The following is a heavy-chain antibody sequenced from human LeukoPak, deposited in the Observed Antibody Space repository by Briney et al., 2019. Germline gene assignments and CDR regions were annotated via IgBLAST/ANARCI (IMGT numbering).Heavy chain of an antibody. Sequence: PSETLSLACAVSGYSISSSNWWGWIRQPPGKGLEWIGYIYYSGTTNYNPSLKSRVTMSVDTSKNHFSLKLSSVTALDTAVYYCARKLASVGYFGYWGQGTLVTVSS. CDR3: ARKLASVGYFGY. V-gene: IGHV4-28*06. J-gene: IGHJ4*02. CDR1: GYSISSSNW. CDR2: IYYSGTT. D-gene: IGHD3-10*01.